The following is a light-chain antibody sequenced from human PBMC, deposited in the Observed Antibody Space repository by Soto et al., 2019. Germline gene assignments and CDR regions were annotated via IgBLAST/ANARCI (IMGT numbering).Light chain of an antibody. Sequence: EIVLTQSPGTLSLSPGERATLSCRASQSLSAFLAWYQQQPGQAPRLLIYGASTRATGIPDRFSGSGSGTDFTLTISRLEPEDFGVYYCQQYYSTPYTFGQGTKLEIK. V-gene: IGKV3-20*01. CDR1: QSLSAF. CDR3: QQYYSTPYT. J-gene: IGKJ2*01. CDR2: GAS.